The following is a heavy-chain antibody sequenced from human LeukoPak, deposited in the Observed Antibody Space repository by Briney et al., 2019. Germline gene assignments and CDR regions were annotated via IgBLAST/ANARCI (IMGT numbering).Heavy chain of an antibody. J-gene: IGHJ6*02. CDR2: IYYSGST. D-gene: IGHD2-2*01. V-gene: IGHV4-31*03. CDR3: ARHCSSTSCYLTHQTAGGFLYYGMDV. CDR1: GGSISSGGYY. Sequence: PSQTLSLTCTVSGGSISSGGYYWSWIRQHPGKGLEWIGYIYYSGSTYYNPSLKSRVTISVDTSKNQFSLKLSSVTAADTAVYYCARHCSSTSCYLTHQTAGGFLYYGMDVWGQGTTVTVSS.